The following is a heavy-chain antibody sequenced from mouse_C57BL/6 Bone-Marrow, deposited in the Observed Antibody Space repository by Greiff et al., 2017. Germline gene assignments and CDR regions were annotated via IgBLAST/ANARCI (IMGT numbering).Heavy chain of an antibody. Sequence: VQLQQSGAELVRPGASVKLSCTASGFNIKDDYMHWVKQRPEQGLEWIGWIDPENGDTEYASKFQGKATITAETSSNTACRQLSSLVSEDTAVYYFTTRIILLRTWFAYGGQGTLVTVSA. CDR1: GFNIKDDY. D-gene: IGHD1-1*01. CDR2: IDPENGDT. CDR3: TTRIILLRTWFAY. J-gene: IGHJ3*01. V-gene: IGHV14-4*01.